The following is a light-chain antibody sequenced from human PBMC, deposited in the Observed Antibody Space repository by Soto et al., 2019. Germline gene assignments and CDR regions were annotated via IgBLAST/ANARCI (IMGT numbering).Light chain of an antibody. CDR3: QHYDKWPRT. CDR1: QSVGRK. V-gene: IGKV3-15*01. CDR2: GAS. J-gene: IGKJ1*01. Sequence: EIVMTQSPATLSVSPGERATLFCRASQSVGRKLAWYQQTRGQAPRLLIYGASTRATGVPARFSGSGSGTDFTLTISNVQTADFAVYHGQHYDKWPRTFGQGTKVEI.